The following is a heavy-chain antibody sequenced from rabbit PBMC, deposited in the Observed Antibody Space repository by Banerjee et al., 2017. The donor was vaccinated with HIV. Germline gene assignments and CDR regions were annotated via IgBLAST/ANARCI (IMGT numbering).Heavy chain of an antibody. V-gene: IGHV1S40*01. CDR2: IYTSSGST. Sequence: QSLEESGGDLVKPGASLTLTCTASGFSLSSNYRICWVRQAPGKGLEWIACIYTSSGSTPYATWAKGRFTISKTSSTTVTLQMTSLTAADTATYFCARAGGFENYFNLWGPGTLVTVS. D-gene: IGHD1-1*01. CDR3: ARAGGFENYFNL. J-gene: IGHJ4*01. CDR1: GFSLSSNYR.